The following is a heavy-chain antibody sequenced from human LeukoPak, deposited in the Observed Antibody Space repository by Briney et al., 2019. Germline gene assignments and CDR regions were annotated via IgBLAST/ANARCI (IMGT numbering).Heavy chain of an antibody. D-gene: IGHD3-10*01. CDR2: ISAYNGNT. CDR1: GYRFTSYV. CDR3: ARDPDYYGSGTPTKYYGMDV. V-gene: IGHV1-18*01. J-gene: IGHJ6*02. Sequence: AAVKVSCMGCGYRFTSYVISWVRQAPGQGLAWMGWISAYNGNTNYAQQLQGRVTMTTDTSPSTAYMELRSLRSDDTAVYDCARDPDYYGSGTPTKYYGMDVWGQGTTVTVSS.